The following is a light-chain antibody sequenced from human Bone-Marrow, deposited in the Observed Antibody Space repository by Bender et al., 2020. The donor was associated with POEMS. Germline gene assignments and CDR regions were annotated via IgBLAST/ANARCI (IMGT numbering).Light chain of an antibody. J-gene: IGLJ1*01. V-gene: IGLV3-1*01. CDR3: QAWDINSAYV. CDR1: NLGDKY. Sequence: SYELTQPPSVSVSPGQTASITCSGYNLGDKYVCWYQQKPGHSPVLVIYEDTKRPSEIPERFSGYNSGSTATLTISGTQAMDEADYYCQAWDINSAYVFGSGTKV. CDR2: EDT.